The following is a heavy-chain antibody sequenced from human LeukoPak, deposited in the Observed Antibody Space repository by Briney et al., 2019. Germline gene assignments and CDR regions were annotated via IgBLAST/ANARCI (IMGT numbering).Heavy chain of an antibody. CDR2: IYYSGST. V-gene: IGHV4-30-4*08. Sequence: PSETLSLTCTVSGGSISSGDYYWSWIRQPPGKGLEWIGYIYYSGSTYYNPSLKSRVTISVDTSKNQFSLKLSSVTAADTAVYYCASHGRPYYSSSRRFDYWGQGTLVTVSS. J-gene: IGHJ4*02. CDR3: ASHGRPYYSSSRRFDY. D-gene: IGHD6-13*01. CDR1: GGSISSGDYY.